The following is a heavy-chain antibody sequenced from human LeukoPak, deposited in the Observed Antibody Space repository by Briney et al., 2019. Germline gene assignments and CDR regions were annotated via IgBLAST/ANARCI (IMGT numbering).Heavy chain of an antibody. CDR2: INHSGST. CDR3: ARHPRRGPLTLVRGVIKNAFDI. V-gene: IGHV4-34*01. Sequence: SETLSLTCAVYGGSFSGYYWSWIRQPPGKGLEWIGEINHSGSTNYNPSLKSRLTISVDTSKNQFSLRLSSVTAADTAVYYCARHPRRGPLTLVRGVIKNAFDIWGQGTMVTVSS. D-gene: IGHD3-10*01. CDR1: GGSFSGYY. J-gene: IGHJ3*02.